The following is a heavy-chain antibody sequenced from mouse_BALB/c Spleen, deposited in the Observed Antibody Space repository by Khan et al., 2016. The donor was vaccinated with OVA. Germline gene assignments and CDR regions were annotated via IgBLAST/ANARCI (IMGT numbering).Heavy chain of an antibody. CDR2: IFPGNDDT. Sequence: QVRLQQSGAELARPGASVNLSCKASGYTFTNYWIHWVRQRPGQGLEWIGSIFPGNDDTNYTQKFKGKATLTADKSSSTACMQIRTLASEDSAVYYCATHVHYAMDYWGQGTSVTVSS. V-gene: IGHV1-87*01. J-gene: IGHJ4*01. CDR1: GYTFTNYW. CDR3: ATHVHYAMDY.